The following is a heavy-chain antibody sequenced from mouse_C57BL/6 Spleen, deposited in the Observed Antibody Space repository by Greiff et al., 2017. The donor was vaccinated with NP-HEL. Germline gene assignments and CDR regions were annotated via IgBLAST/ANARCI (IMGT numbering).Heavy chain of an antibody. CDR1: GYTFTSYW. CDR3: ARGGILLGNYFDY. J-gene: IGHJ2*01. V-gene: IGHV1-59*01. CDR2: IDPSDSYT. Sequence: QVQLQQPGAELVRPGTSVKLSCKASGYTFTSYWMHWVKQRPGQGLEWIGVIDPSDSYTNYNQKLKGKATLTVDTSSSTAYMQLSSLTSEDSAVYYCARGGILLGNYFDYWGQGTTLTVSS. D-gene: IGHD6-5*01.